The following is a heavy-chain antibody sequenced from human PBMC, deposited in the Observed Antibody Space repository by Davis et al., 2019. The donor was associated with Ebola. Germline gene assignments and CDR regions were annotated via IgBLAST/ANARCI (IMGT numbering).Heavy chain of an antibody. CDR3: AREMGIAVS. CDR2: IWYDGSEK. D-gene: IGHD6-19*01. J-gene: IGHJ4*02. Sequence: GGSLRLSCAASGFTFSDSGMHWVRQAPGKGLEWVAIIWYDGSEKYYGDSVKGRFTISRDNSRNTVYLQMNSLRAEDTAVYYCAREMGIAVSWGQGTLVTVSS. CDR1: GFTFSDSG. V-gene: IGHV3-33*01.